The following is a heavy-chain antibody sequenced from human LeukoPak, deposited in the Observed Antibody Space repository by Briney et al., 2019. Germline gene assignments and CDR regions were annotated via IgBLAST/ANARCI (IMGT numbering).Heavy chain of an antibody. CDR3: ARELEDGDYPYYYYGMDV. CDR2: MSPNSGDT. V-gene: IGHV1-8*01. D-gene: IGHD4-17*01. CDR1: GYTFTSYD. Sequence: ASVKVSCKASGYTFTSYDFNWVRQATGQRPEWMGWMSPNSGDTGYAQKFQDRVTMTRNTSISTAYMELSSLRSDDTAVYYCARELEDGDYPYYYYGMDVWGQGTTVTVSS. J-gene: IGHJ6*02.